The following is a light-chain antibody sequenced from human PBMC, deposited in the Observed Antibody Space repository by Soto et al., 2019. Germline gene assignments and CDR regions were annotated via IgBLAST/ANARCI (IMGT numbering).Light chain of an antibody. CDR2: AAS. J-gene: IGKJ1*01. V-gene: IGKV1-39*01. CDR1: QSITKY. CDR3: QQSYSTSWT. Sequence: DIQMTQSPSSLSASVGDRVTMTCRASQSITKYLNWYQQKPGKAPKLLIYAASSLQSGVPSRFSGSGSGTDFTLSISSLQSEDFATYYCQQSYSTSWTFGQGTKVDI.